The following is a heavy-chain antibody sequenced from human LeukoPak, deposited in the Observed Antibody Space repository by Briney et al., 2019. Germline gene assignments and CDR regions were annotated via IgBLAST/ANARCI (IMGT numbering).Heavy chain of an antibody. Sequence: GGSLRLSCAAAGFTFSNYWMSWVRHAPGKGREWVAHINQDGSEEHYMDSVKARFIISRDNAKNSLSLQMDSLRAEDTAVYYCVRDGGVSGYDLLDYWGQETLVTVSS. CDR3: VRDGGVSGYDLLDY. CDR1: GFTFSNYW. V-gene: IGHV3-7*01. CDR2: INQDGSEE. D-gene: IGHD5-12*01. J-gene: IGHJ4*02.